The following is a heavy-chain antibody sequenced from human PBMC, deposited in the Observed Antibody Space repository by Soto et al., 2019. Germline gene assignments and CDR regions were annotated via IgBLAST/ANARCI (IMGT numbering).Heavy chain of an antibody. V-gene: IGHV1-18*01. Sequence: QVHLVQSGPEVKKPGASVKVSCKASGYSFISYDITWVRQAPGQGLEWMGWISAYTGNTNYAQKFQGRVTMTTDTSTSTGYMELRSLRSDDTAVYSCARSGDSGWNHVDYWGQGPLFTVSS. J-gene: IGHJ4*02. CDR3: ARSGDSGWNHVDY. CDR2: ISAYTGNT. CDR1: GYSFISYD. D-gene: IGHD2-21*02.